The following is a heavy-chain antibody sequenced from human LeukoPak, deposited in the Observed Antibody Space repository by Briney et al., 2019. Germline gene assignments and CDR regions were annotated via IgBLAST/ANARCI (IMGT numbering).Heavy chain of an antibody. V-gene: IGHV4-4*07. CDR2: IYSSGST. J-gene: IGHJ3*02. CDR1: GGSINNYY. Sequence: SETLSLTCTVSGGSINNYYWSWIRQPGGKGLEWIGRIYSSGSTNYNPSLKSRVAMSIGTSRNHFSLKLTSVTAADTAIYYCARSFDTHAFDIWGQGTVVTVSS. CDR3: ARSFDTHAFDI.